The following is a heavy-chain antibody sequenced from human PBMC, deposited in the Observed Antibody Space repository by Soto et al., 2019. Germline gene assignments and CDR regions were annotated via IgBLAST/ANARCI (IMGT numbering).Heavy chain of an antibody. J-gene: IGHJ4*02. Sequence: EVQLVESGGGLVKPGGSLRLSCAASVFTFTRYSMNWVRQAPGKGLEWVSSISSTTNYIYYGDSMKGRFTISRDNAKNSLYLEMNSLRAEDPAVYYCARESEDLTSTCDYWGQGTLVTDSS. CDR3: ARESEDLTSTCDY. CDR2: ISSTTNYI. CDR1: VFTFTRYS. V-gene: IGHV3-21*06.